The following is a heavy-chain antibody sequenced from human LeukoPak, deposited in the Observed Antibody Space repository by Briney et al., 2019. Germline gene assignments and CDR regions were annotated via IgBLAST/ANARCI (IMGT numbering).Heavy chain of an antibody. V-gene: IGHV3-53*01. Sequence: GGSLRLSCAASGFTVSSNYMSWVRQAPGKGREWVSVIYSGGSTYYADSVKGRFTISRDNSKNTLYLQMNSLRAEDTAVYYCAREGYSYGYNYWGQGTLVTVSS. CDR3: AREGYSYGYNY. D-gene: IGHD5-18*01. CDR2: IYSGGST. CDR1: GFTVSSNY. J-gene: IGHJ4*02.